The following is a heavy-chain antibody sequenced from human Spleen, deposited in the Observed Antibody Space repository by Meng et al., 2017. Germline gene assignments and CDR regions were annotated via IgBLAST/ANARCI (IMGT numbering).Heavy chain of an antibody. V-gene: IGHV3-30*04. CDR3: ARTPLQLWLGIDY. CDR2: ISNDGSFK. CDR1: GFSFNSYA. J-gene: IGHJ4*02. D-gene: IGHD5-18*01. Sequence: GESLKISCAASGFSFNSYAMYWVRQAPGKGLEWVAVISNDGSFKWSADSVKGRFTISRDNSKNTLSLQMNSLSSEDTAVYYCARTPLQLWLGIDYWGQGTLVTVSS.